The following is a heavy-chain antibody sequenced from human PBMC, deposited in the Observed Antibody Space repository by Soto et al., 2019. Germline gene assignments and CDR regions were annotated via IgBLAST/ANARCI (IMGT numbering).Heavy chain of an antibody. CDR3: ARGVITMVRGVQKKWWFDP. V-gene: IGHV4-34*01. Sequence: SETLSLTCAVYGGSFSGYYWSWIRQPPGKGLEWIGEINHSGSTNYNPSLKSRVTISVDTSKNQFSLKLSSVTAADTAVYYCARGVITMVRGVQKKWWFDPWGQGTLVTVSS. CDR2: INHSGST. D-gene: IGHD3-10*01. CDR1: GGSFSGYY. J-gene: IGHJ5*02.